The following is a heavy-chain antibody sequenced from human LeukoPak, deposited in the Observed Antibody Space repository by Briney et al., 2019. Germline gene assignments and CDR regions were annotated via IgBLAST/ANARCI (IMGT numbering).Heavy chain of an antibody. D-gene: IGHD3-16*01. CDR3: ARDYGYYYYYMDV. J-gene: IGHJ6*03. CDR2: INQSGST. V-gene: IGHV4-34*01. Sequence: SETLSLTCAVSGGSFSDYDWSWIRQPPGKGLEWIGEINQSGSTNFDPSLKSRISMSIDTSKSQFSLKLSSVTAADTAVYYCARDYGYYYYYMDVWGKGTTVTVSS. CDR1: GGSFSDYD.